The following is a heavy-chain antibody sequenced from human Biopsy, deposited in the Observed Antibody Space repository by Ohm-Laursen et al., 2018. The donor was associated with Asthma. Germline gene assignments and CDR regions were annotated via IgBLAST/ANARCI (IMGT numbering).Heavy chain of an antibody. D-gene: IGHD6-19*01. Sequence: GPSVTVSCKAPGGTFSNFAIGWVRQAPGHGLEWLGGIMTVFGTTNYAQKFQGRVTITADESTSTAYMEVTSLKSEDTAIYYCARCEVGYSSGWSLLLKKIYYSGMDVWGQGTAVTVSS. CDR1: GGTFSNFA. J-gene: IGHJ6*02. CDR2: IMTVFGTT. V-gene: IGHV1-69*13. CDR3: ARCEVGYSSGWSLLLKKIYYSGMDV.